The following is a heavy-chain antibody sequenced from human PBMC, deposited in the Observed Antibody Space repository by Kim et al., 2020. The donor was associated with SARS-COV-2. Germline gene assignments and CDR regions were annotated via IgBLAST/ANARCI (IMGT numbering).Heavy chain of an antibody. J-gene: IGHJ4*02. Sequence: QKFQDRLTITRDMSTSSAYMELSSLRSEDTAVYYCAASWSGYYSPYYFDYWGQGTLVTVSS. CDR3: AASWSGYYSPYYFDY. D-gene: IGHD3-3*01. V-gene: IGHV1-58*01.